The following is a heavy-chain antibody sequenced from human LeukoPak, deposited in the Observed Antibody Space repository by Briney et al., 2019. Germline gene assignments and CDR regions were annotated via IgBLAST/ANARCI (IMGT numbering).Heavy chain of an antibody. Sequence: SVKVSCKASGGTFSSYAISWVRQAPGQGLEWMGGIIPIFGTANYAQKFQGRVTITADESTSTAYMELSSLRSEDTAVYYCARSGDATVWCMDVWGKGTTVTISS. CDR3: ARSGDATVWCMDV. V-gene: IGHV1-69*13. CDR1: GGTFSSYA. CDR2: IIPIFGTA. D-gene: IGHD3-16*01. J-gene: IGHJ6*03.